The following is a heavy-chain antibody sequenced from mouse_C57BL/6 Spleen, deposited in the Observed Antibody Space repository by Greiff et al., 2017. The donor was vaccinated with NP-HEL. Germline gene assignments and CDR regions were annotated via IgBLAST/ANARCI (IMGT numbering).Heavy chain of an antibody. CDR3: ARFGTTVVPYYAMDY. Sequence: QVQLQQPGAELVMPGASVKLSCKASGYTFTSYWMHWVKQRPGQGLEWIGEIDPSDSYTNYNQKFKGKSTLTVDKSSSTAYMQLSSLTSEDSAVYYCARFGTTVVPYYAMDYWGQGTSVTVSS. V-gene: IGHV1-69*01. CDR2: IDPSDSYT. D-gene: IGHD1-1*01. J-gene: IGHJ4*01. CDR1: GYTFTSYW.